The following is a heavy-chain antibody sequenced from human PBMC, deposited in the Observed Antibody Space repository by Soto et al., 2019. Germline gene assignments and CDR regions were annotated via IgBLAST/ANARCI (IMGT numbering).Heavy chain of an antibody. Sequence: EVQLVESGGGLIQPGGSLRLSYAASGFAISSSYMSWVRQAPGKGLEWVSVIYSGGAAFYADSVRGRFTISTDNSKNTLYLQMNRLTAEAGAVYSGASPPLGPNDCWGQGTLFTVSS. CDR1: GFAISSSY. V-gene: IGHV3-53*01. J-gene: IGHJ4*02. CDR2: IYSGGAA. D-gene: IGHD7-27*01. CDR3: ASPPLGPNDC.